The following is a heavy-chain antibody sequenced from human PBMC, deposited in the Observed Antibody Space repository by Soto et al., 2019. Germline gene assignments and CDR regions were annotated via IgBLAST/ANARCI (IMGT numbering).Heavy chain of an antibody. D-gene: IGHD3-10*01. CDR2: LNPIGGST. V-gene: IGHV1-46*01. J-gene: IGHJ5*02. CDR3: ARDGTRFTMVRGTNGFDP. Sequence: GASVKVSCKASGYSFTSYYMHWVRQAPGQGLEWMGILNPIGGSTTYAQKFQGRVTMTSDTSTSTVYMELSSLRSEDTAVYYCARDGTRFTMVRGTNGFDPWGQGTLVTVSS. CDR1: GYSFTSYY.